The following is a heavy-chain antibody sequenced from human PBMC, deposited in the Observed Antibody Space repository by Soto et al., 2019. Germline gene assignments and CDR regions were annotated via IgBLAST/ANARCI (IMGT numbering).Heavy chain of an antibody. D-gene: IGHD2-15*01. CDR2: ISYDGSNK. CDR1: GFTFSSYV. CDR3: ASPIPCSGGRCYHP. Sequence: QVQLVESGGGVVQPGRSLRLSCAASGFTFSSYVMHWVRQAPGKGLEWVAVISYDGSNKYYADSVKGRFTISRDNSKNPLYLQMNSLRAEDTAVYYCASPIPCSGGRCYHPGGQGTLVTVSS. V-gene: IGHV3-30-3*01. J-gene: IGHJ4*02.